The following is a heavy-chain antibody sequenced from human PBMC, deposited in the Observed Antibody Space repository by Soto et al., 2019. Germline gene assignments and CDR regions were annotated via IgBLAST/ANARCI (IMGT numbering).Heavy chain of an antibody. D-gene: IGHD2-21*01. J-gene: IGHJ6*02. CDR2: IYYSGST. CDR1: GGSISSGGYY. V-gene: IGHV4-31*03. CDR3: AASCVGCGGFNSSGMDV. Sequence: QVQLQESGPGLVKPSQTLSLTCTVSGGSISSGGYYWSWIRQHPGKGLEWIGYIYYSGSTYYNPSHKPRVTIRVDTSKNQFSQKLSSVTAAETAVYYCAASCVGCGGFNSSGMDVWGQGTTVTVSS.